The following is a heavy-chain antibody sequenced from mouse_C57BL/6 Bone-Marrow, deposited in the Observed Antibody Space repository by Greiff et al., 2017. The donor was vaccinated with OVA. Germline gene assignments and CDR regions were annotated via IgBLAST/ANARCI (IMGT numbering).Heavy chain of an antibody. CDR2: ISGGGGNT. V-gene: IGHV5-9*01. CDR1: GFTFSSYT. J-gene: IGHJ2*01. D-gene: IGHD4-1*01. Sequence: DVMLVESGGGLVKPGGSLKLSCAASGFTFSSYTMSWVRQTPEKRLEWVATISGGGGNTYYPDSVKGRFTISRDNAKNTLYLQMSSLRSEDTALYYCARQGLTGTVDYWGQGTTLTVSS. CDR3: ARQGLTGTVDY.